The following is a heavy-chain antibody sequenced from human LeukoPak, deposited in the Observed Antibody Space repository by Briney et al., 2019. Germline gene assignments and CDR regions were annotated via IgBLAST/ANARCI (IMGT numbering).Heavy chain of an antibody. CDR1: GYTFTSYA. V-gene: IGHV1-3*01. D-gene: IGHD2-15*01. J-gene: IGHJ5*02. Sequence: ASVKVSCKASGYTFTSYAMHWVRQAPGQRLEWMGWINAGNGNTKYSQKFQGRVTITRDTSASTAYMELSSLRSEDTAVYYCAGAAGYCSGGSCYLNWFDPWGQGTLVTVSS. CDR2: INAGNGNT. CDR3: AGAAGYCSGGSCYLNWFDP.